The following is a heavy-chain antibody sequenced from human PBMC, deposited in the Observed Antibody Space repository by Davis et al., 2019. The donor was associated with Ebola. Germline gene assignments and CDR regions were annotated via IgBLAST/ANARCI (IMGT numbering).Heavy chain of an antibody. D-gene: IGHD3-3*01. CDR2: ISYDGSNK. CDR3: AKDIITIFGVVIGGY. J-gene: IGHJ4*02. Sequence: GESLKISCAASGFTFSSYGMHWVRQAPGKGLEWVAVISYDGSNKYYADSVKGRFTISRDNSKNTLYLQMNSLRAEDTAVYYCAKDIITIFGVVIGGYWGQGTLVTVSS. CDR1: GFTFSSYG. V-gene: IGHV3-30*18.